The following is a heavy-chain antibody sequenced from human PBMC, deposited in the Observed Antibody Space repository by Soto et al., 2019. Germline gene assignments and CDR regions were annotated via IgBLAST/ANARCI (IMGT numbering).Heavy chain of an antibody. CDR3: ARDRGGSTGWFDP. J-gene: IGHJ5*02. CDR1: GYTFTDYA. CDR2: INAGNGDT. Sequence: QVQLVQSGAEEKKPGASVKVSCKASGYTFTDYAVHWVRQAPGQRLEWMGWINAGNGDTKYSQKFQGRVTITRDTSASTLYMELRSLTCEDTAVYYGARDRGGSTGWFDPWGQGTLVTVSS. D-gene: IGHD3-16*01. V-gene: IGHV1-3*05.